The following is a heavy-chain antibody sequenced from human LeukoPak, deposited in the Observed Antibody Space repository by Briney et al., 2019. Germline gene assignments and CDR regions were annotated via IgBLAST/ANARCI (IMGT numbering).Heavy chain of an antibody. J-gene: IGHJ4*02. V-gene: IGHV3-74*01. CDR2: INDVGTDR. Sequence: GGSLRLSCAASGFTFSRYYMHWVRQAPGKGLVWVSRINDVGTDRIYADSVKGRFTISRDNAKNTLYLQMNSLRAEDTAVYYCARGVRGYDSSGYYYSFYFDYWGQGTLVTVSS. CDR1: GFTFSRYY. CDR3: ARGVRGYDSSGYYYSFYFDY. D-gene: IGHD3-22*01.